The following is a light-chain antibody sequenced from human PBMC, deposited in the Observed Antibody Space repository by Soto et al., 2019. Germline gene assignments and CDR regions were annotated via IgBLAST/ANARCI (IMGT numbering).Light chain of an antibody. J-gene: IGKJ1*01. Sequence: DISVTLSPATXCARRRHRVPIPCRARQSTTTRFAWYQQRQRKDTXLXXXDVSSLQSGVQSRFSGSGSGKDFTLTTSSRQHDDLANYYCQQHTMDSPWTFGEGTKVDI. CDR1: QSTTTR. CDR2: DVS. V-gene: IGKV1-5*01. CDR3: QQHTMDSPWT.